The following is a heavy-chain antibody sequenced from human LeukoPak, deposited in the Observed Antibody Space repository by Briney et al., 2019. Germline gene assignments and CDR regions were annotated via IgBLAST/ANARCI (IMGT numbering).Heavy chain of an antibody. D-gene: IGHD3-3*01. V-gene: IGHV3-9*01. J-gene: IGHJ4*02. CDR1: GFTFDDYA. CDR3: AKSYGGITIFGVVTTFDY. CDR2: ISWNSGSI. Sequence: PGRSLRLSCAASGFTFDDYAMHWVRQAPGKGLEWVSGISWNSGSIGYADSVKGRFTISRDNAKNSLYLQMNSLRAEDTAVYYCAKSYGGITIFGVVTTFDYWGQGTLVTVSS.